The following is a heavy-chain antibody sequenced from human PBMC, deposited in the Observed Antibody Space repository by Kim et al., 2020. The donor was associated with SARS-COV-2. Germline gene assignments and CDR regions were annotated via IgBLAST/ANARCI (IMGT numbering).Heavy chain of an antibody. D-gene: IGHD1-20*01. CDR3: ARHAYNWSHDRVEYFQH. J-gene: IGHJ1*01. V-gene: IGHV4-39*01. Sequence: LESRVHIAVDTSKNQFSLKLSSVTAADTAVYYCARHAYNWSHDRVEYFQHWGQGTLVTVSS.